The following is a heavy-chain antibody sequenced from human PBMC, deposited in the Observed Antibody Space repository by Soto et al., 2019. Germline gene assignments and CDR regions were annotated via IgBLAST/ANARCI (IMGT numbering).Heavy chain of an antibody. Sequence: SETLSLTCTVSGGSISSGGYYWSWIRQHPGKGLEWIGYIYYSGSTYYNPSLKSRVTISVDTSKNQLSLKLSSVTAADTAVYYCAREGGHCTNGVCYRYYYGMDVWGQGTTVTVSS. V-gene: IGHV4-31*03. CDR2: IYYSGST. D-gene: IGHD2-8*01. CDR1: GGSISSGGYY. J-gene: IGHJ6*02. CDR3: AREGGHCTNGVCYRYYYGMDV.